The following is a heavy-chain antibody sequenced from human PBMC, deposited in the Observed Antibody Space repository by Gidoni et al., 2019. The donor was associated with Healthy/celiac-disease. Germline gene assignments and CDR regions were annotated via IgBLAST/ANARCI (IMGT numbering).Heavy chain of an antibody. D-gene: IGHD6-6*01. CDR3: TAIAARPGGMDV. V-gene: IGHV3-15*01. CDR2: IKSKTDGGTT. CDR1: GFTFSNAW. Sequence: EVQLVESGGGLVKPGGSLRLSCAASGFTFSNAWMSWVRQAPGKGLEWVGRIKSKTDGGTTDYAAPVKGRFTISRDDSKNTLYLQMNSLKTEDTAVYYCTAIAARPGGMDVWGQGTTVTVSS. J-gene: IGHJ6*02.